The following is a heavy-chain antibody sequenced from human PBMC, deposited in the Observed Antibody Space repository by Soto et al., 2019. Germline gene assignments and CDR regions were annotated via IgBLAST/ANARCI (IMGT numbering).Heavy chain of an antibody. J-gene: IGHJ4*02. CDR1: GFTVSSNY. CDR3: ASATRSSSSWYFDY. D-gene: IGHD6-13*01. Sequence: EVQLVESGGGLVQPGGSLRLSCAASGFTVSSNYMSWVRQAPGKGLEWVSVIYSGGSTYYADSVKGRFTISRHNSKNTLYLKMNSLRAEDTAVYYCASATRSSSSWYFDYWGQGTLVTVSS. CDR2: IYSGGST. V-gene: IGHV3-53*04.